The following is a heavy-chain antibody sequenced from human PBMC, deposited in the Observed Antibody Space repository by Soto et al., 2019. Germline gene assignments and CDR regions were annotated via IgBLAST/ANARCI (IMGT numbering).Heavy chain of an antibody. D-gene: IGHD3-9*01. V-gene: IGHV3-7*03. CDR3: ARAAYYDILTGYFAYYGMDV. J-gene: IGHJ6*02. CDR1: GLTFSSYW. CDR2: IKQDGSEK. Sequence: GGSLRLSCAASGLTFSSYWMSWVRQAPGKGLEWVANIKQDGSEKYYVDSVKGRFTISRDNAKNSLYLQMNSLRAEDTAVYYCARAAYYDILTGYFAYYGMDVWGQGATVTVSS.